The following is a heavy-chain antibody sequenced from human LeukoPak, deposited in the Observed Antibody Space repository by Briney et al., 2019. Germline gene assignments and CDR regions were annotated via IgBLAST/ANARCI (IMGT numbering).Heavy chain of an antibody. D-gene: IGHD1-7*01. CDR1: GFTFSSYW. CDR2: IKTDGSRK. CDR3: AREGWNYDDAFDI. J-gene: IGHJ3*02. Sequence: PGGSLRLSCAASGFTFSSYWMHWVRQAPGKGLVWVSRIKTDGSRKSYADSVKGRFTISRDNAKNTLYLQMNSLRAEDTAVYYCAREGWNYDDAFDIWGQGTMVTVSS. V-gene: IGHV3-74*01.